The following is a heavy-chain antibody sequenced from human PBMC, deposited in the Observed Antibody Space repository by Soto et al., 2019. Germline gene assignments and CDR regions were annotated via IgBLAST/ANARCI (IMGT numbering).Heavy chain of an antibody. J-gene: IGHJ6*02. CDR1: GYSISSGYY. CDR3: ARVLYYDFWSGYPSPTGYYYGMDV. D-gene: IGHD3-3*01. V-gene: IGHV4-38-2*01. Sequence: WETLSLTCAVSGYSISSGYYWDWIRQPPGKGLEWIGSIYQSGSTNYNPSLKSRVTISVDTSKNQFSLKLSSVTAADTAVYDCARVLYYDFWSGYPSPTGYYYGMDVWGQGTTVTVSS. CDR2: IYQSGST.